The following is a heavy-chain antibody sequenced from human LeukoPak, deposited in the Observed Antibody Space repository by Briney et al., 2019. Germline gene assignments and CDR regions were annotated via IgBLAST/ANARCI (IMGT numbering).Heavy chain of an antibody. J-gene: IGHJ4*02. V-gene: IGHV3-53*01. D-gene: IGHD5-24*01. CDR2: IYSGGST. Sequence: GGSLRLSCAASGFTVSSNYMNWVRQAPGKGLEWVSVIYSGGSTYYADSAKGRFTISRDNSKNTLYLQMKSLRVEDTAVYYCARGVREGSLDYWGQGTLVTVSS. CDR3: ARGVREGSLDY. CDR1: GFTVSSNY.